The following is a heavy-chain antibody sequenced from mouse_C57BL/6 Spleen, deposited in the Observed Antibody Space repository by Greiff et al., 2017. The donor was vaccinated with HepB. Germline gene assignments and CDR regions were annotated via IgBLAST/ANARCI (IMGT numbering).Heavy chain of an antibody. Sequence: EVQLQESGPELVKPGASVKISCKASGYSFTGYYMNWVKQSPEKSLEWIGEINPSTGGTTYNQKFKAKATLTVDKSSSTAYMQLKSLTSEDSAVYYCARDGNYEAWFAYWGQGTLVTVSA. CDR2: INPSTGGT. D-gene: IGHD2-1*01. V-gene: IGHV1-42*01. CDR3: ARDGNYEAWFAY. J-gene: IGHJ3*01. CDR1: GYSFTGYY.